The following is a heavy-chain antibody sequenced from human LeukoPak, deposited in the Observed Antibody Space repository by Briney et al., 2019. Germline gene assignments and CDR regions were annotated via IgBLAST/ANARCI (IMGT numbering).Heavy chain of an antibody. Sequence: GGSLRLSCAASGFTVSRNYMTWVRQAPGDGLEWVATIGNSGTYIHYGDSVKGRFTISRDTAKNSLYLQMNSLRVEDTAVYYCTRDAVAWSRDYWGQGTLVTVYS. D-gene: IGHD2-8*02. CDR2: IGNSGTYI. J-gene: IGHJ4*02. CDR1: GFTVSRNY. CDR3: TRDAVAWSRDY. V-gene: IGHV3-21*01.